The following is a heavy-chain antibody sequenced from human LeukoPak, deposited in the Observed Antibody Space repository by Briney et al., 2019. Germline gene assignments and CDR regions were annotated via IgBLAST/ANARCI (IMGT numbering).Heavy chain of an antibody. Sequence: GSVNVSCKTSGYTFTGYYIHWVRHAPGQGLEWMGWIDPNSGGTNYAQKFQGRVTMTRDTSISTAYMELSRLTSADTAVYRCATPSSSSWYGFDPWGQGTLVTVS. D-gene: IGHD6-13*01. V-gene: IGHV1-2*02. CDR1: GYTFTGYY. J-gene: IGHJ5*02. CDR3: ATPSSSSWYGFDP. CDR2: IDPNSGGT.